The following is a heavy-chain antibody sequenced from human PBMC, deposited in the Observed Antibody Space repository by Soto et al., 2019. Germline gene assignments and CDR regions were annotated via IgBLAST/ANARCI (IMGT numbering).Heavy chain of an antibody. CDR1: GFTFSSYA. Sequence: GGSLRLSCAASGFTFSSYAMHWVRQAPGKGLEWVAVISYDGSNKYYADSVKGRFTISRDNSKNTLYLQMNSLRAEDTAVYYCARDWVEWLSPDYYYCMDVWGQGTTVTVSS. J-gene: IGHJ6*02. D-gene: IGHD3-3*01. CDR3: ARDWVEWLSPDYYYCMDV. V-gene: IGHV3-30-3*01. CDR2: ISYDGSNK.